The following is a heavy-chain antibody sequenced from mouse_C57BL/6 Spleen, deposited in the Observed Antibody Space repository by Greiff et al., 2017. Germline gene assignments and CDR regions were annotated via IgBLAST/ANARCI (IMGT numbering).Heavy chain of an antibody. Sequence: EVMLVESAGGLVQPGSSMKLSCTASGFTFSDYYMAWVRQVPEKGLEWVANINYDGSSTYYLDSLKSRFIISRDNAKNILYLHMSSLKSEDTATYYCARDGLGRGYFDYWGQGTTLTVSS. CDR3: ARDGLGRGYFDY. D-gene: IGHD4-1*01. CDR1: GFTFSDYY. V-gene: IGHV5-16*01. J-gene: IGHJ2*01. CDR2: INYDGSST.